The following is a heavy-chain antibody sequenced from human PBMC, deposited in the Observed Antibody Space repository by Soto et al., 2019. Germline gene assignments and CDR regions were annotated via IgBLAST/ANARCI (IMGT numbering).Heavy chain of an antibody. V-gene: IGHV1-69*02. CDR3: ARGRKGITLVRGVILDY. CDR1: GVTLSDYT. J-gene: IGHJ4*02. D-gene: IGHD3-10*01. CDR2: IIPVLGIA. Sequence: SVKVSCKTSGVTLSDYTISWVRQAPGQGLEWMGRIIPVLGIANTAQKFQGRVTITADKSTSTVYMELSSLRSEDTAVYYCARGRKGITLVRGVILDYWGQGTPVTVSS.